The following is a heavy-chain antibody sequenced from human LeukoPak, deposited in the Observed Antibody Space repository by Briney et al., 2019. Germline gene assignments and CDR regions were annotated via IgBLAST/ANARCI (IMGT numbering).Heavy chain of an antibody. V-gene: IGHV4-30-2*01. CDR2: IYHSGST. Sequence: SQTLSLTCAVSGGSISSGGYSWSWIRQPPGKGLEWIGYIYHSGSTYYNPSLKSRVTISVDRSKNQFSLQLKSVTPEDTAVYYCARSQTGGTFDYWGQGALVTVSS. D-gene: IGHD1-26*01. CDR3: ARSQTGGTFDY. CDR1: GGSISSGGYS. J-gene: IGHJ4*02.